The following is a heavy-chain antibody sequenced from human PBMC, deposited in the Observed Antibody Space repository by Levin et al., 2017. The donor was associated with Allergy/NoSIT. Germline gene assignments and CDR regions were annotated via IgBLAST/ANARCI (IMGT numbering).Heavy chain of an antibody. V-gene: IGHV3-7*01. CDR3: ARDGEQLGTYYYYYMDV. J-gene: IGHJ6*03. CDR2: IKQDGSEK. Sequence: PGESLKISCAASGFTFSSYWMSWVRQAPGKGLEWVANIKQDGSEKYYVDSVKGRFTISRDNAKNSLYLQMNSLRAEDTAVYYCARDGEQLGTYYYYYMDVWGKGTTVTVSS. CDR1: GFTFSSYW. D-gene: IGHD6-6*01.